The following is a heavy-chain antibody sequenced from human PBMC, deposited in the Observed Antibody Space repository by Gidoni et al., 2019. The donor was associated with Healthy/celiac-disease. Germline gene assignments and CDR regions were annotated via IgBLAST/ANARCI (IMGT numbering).Heavy chain of an antibody. CDR2: LYYSGST. J-gene: IGHJ4*02. CDR3: ARSEGGVVTRVPFDY. D-gene: IGHD2-21*02. V-gene: IGHV4-31*03. CDR1: GGSISSGGYY. Sequence: QVQLQESGPALVKPSQTLSPTCPVSGGSISSGGYYWSWIRQHPGKGLEWIGYLYYSGSTYYNPSLKSRVTISVDTSKNQFSLKLGSVTAADTAVYYCARSEGGVVTRVPFDYWGQGTLVTVSS.